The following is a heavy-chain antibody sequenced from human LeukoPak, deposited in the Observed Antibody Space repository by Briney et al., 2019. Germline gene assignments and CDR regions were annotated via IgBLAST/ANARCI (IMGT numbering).Heavy chain of an antibody. CDR1: GGSFRGYY. CDR2: INHSGST. J-gene: IGHJ6*02. V-gene: IGHV4-34*01. Sequence: SETLSLTCAVYGGSFRGYYWSWIRQPPGKGLEWIGEINHSGSTNYNPSLKSRVTISVDTSKNQFSLKLSSVTAADTAVYYCARGRRPYYYYGMDVWGQGTTVTVSS. CDR3: ARGRRPYYYYGMDV.